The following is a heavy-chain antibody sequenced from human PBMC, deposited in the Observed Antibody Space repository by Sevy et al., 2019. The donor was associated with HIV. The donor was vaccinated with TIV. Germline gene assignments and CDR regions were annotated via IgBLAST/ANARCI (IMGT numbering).Heavy chain of an antibody. Sequence: GGSLRLSCAASGFTVGSYWMTWVRQAPGKGLEWVANIKEDGSGRFYVGSVRGRFTVSRDNAKKTLYLQMNNLRGEDTALYDCARLYSSSSGRGLDNWGQGALVTVSS. CDR1: GFTVGSYW. J-gene: IGHJ4*02. V-gene: IGHV3-7*01. D-gene: IGHD6-6*01. CDR2: IKEDGSGR. CDR3: ARLYSSSSGRGLDN.